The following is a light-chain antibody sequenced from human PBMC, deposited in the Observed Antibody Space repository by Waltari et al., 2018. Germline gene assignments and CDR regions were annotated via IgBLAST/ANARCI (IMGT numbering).Light chain of an antibody. CDR3: QQYYSYPFT. J-gene: IGKJ3*01. CDR1: QGISSY. V-gene: IGKV1-8*01. CDR2: AAS. Sequence: AIRMTQSPSSLSAATGDRVTITCRASQGISSYLALYQQKPGKAPKLLIYAASTLKSVVPSRFSGSGSGTDFTLTISCLQSEDFATYYFQQYYSYPFTFGPGTKVDIK.